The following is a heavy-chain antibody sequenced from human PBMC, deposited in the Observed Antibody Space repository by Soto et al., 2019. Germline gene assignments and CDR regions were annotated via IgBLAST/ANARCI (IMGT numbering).Heavy chain of an antibody. CDR1: GYTFTSYD. J-gene: IGHJ4*02. CDR3: ARGWRGVISLLGYFDY. Sequence: QVQLVQSGAEAKKPGASVKVSRKASGYTFTSYDINWVRQATGQGLEWMGWMNPNSGNTGYAQKFQGRVTMTRNTSISTAYMELSSLRSEDTAVYYCARGWRGVISLLGYFDYWGQGTLVTVSS. D-gene: IGHD3-10*01. V-gene: IGHV1-8*01. CDR2: MNPNSGNT.